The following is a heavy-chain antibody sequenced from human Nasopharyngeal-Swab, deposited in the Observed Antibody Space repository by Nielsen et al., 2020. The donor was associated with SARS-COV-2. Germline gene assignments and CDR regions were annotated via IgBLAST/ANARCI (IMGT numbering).Heavy chain of an antibody. CDR2: IYLGDSDT. Sequence: GESLKISCEGSGYSFTSYWIAWVRQMPGKGLEWMGIIYLGDSDTRYSPSFQGQVTISADKSISTAYLQWSSLKASDIAMYYCARIPSTLPDYWGQGTLVTVSS. D-gene: IGHD5/OR15-5a*01. J-gene: IGHJ4*02. V-gene: IGHV5-51*01. CDR1: GYSFTSYW. CDR3: ARIPSTLPDY.